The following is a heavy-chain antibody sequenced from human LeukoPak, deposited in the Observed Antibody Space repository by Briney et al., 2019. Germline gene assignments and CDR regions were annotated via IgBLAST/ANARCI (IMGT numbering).Heavy chain of an antibody. Sequence: SETLSLTCAVYGGSFSGYYWSWIRQPPGKGLEWIGEINHSGSTNYNPSLKSRVTISVDTSKNQFSLKLSSVTAADTAVYYCARVPYYYGSGSDYWGQGTLVTVS. CDR1: GGSFSGYY. D-gene: IGHD3-10*01. CDR3: ARVPYYYGSGSDY. J-gene: IGHJ4*02. V-gene: IGHV4-34*01. CDR2: INHSGST.